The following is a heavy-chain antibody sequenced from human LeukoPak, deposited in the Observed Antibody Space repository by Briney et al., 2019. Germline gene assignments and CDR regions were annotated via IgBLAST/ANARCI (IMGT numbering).Heavy chain of an antibody. J-gene: IGHJ4*02. CDR1: GGSMSGYF. V-gene: IGHV4-59*01. Sequence: ASETLSLTCTVSGGSMSGYFWSWIRQPPGEGLEWIGYIYYPESTNYNPSLRSRVTISVDPSKNQVSLQLRSVTAADTAVYYCARGGGMGRLFLDWGQGTLVTVSS. D-gene: IGHD3-3*01. CDR3: ARGGGMGRLFLD. CDR2: IYYPEST.